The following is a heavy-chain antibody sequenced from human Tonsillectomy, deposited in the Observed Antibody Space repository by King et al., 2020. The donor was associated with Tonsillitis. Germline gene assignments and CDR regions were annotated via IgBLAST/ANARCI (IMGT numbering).Heavy chain of an antibody. CDR3: ARERYNWNYDLFEY. CDR1: GGSISSGGYY. CDR2: IYYTGST. D-gene: IGHD1-7*01. V-gene: IGHV4-31*03. J-gene: IGHJ4*02. Sequence: VQLQESGPGLVKPSQTLSLTCTVSGGSISSGGYYWSWIRQHPGKGLEWIGYIYYTGSTYYNPSLKSRVTISVDTSKNQFSLKLSSVTAGDTAVYYCARERYNWNYDLFEYWGQRTLVTVSS.